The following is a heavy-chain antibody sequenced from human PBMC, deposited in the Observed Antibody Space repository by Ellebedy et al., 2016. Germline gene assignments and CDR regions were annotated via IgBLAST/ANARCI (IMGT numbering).Heavy chain of an antibody. Sequence: GGSLRLXXVASGFTVTNDYMTWVRQAPGKGLEWVSVIDSGGSSYYADSVKGRFTISRDSPKNTLYLQMNSLRAEDTAVYYCATRHYGGFDIWGRGTMVTVSS. D-gene: IGHD4-23*01. V-gene: IGHV3-53*01. CDR3: ATRHYGGFDI. CDR1: GFTVTNDY. CDR2: IDSGGSS. J-gene: IGHJ3*02.